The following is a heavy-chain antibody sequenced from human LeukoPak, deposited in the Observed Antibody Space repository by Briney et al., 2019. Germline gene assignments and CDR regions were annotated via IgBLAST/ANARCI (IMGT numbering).Heavy chain of an antibody. CDR1: GFTFSSYG. D-gene: IGHD5-18*01. V-gene: IGHV3-33*06. J-gene: IGHJ6*02. CDR3: AKDLAYSYGPSHYYYGMDV. CDR2: IWYDGSNK. Sequence: TGGSLRLSCAASGFTFSSYGMHWVRQAPGKGLEWVAVIWYDGSNKYYADSVKGRFTISRDNSKSTLYVQMNSLRAEDTAVYYCAKDLAYSYGPSHYYYGMDVWGQGTTVTVSS.